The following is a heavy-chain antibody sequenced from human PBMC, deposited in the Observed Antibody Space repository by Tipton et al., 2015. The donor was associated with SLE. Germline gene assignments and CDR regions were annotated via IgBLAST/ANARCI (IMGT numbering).Heavy chain of an antibody. J-gene: IGHJ4*02. CDR3: AILDTTPPSF. V-gene: IGHV3-53*05. CDR2: IHFGGTT. CDR1: GFTVSSNS. D-gene: IGHD1-1*01. Sequence: GSLRLSCAASGFTVSSNSMSWVRQAPGKGLEWVSVIHFGGTTFYVDSVKGRFTISRDISKNTLYLQMNNLGTEDTAVYYCAILDTTPPSFWGQGTLVTVSS.